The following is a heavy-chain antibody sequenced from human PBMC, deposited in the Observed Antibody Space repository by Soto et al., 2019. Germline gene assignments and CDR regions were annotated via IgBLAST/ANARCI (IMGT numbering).Heavy chain of an antibody. CDR2: ISAYNGDT. CDR1: GYTFKNYG. Sequence: GASVKVSCKASGYTFKNYGINWLRQSPGRGLEWVAWISAYNGDTSYAQHFQGRVTVTTETLTNTAYMELRSLRPDDTAVYFCVLGGLETGYYRDMDYWGQGTLVTVSS. CDR3: VLGGLETGYYRDMDY. J-gene: IGHJ4*02. D-gene: IGHD3-9*01. V-gene: IGHV1-18*04.